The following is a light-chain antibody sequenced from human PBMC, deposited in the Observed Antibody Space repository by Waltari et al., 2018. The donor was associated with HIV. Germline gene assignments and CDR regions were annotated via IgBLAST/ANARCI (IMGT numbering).Light chain of an antibody. CDR3: QQYDDGPRGIT. CDR2: EAA. J-gene: IGKJ2*01. V-gene: IGKV3-15*01. CDR1: QSISAK. Sequence: EIVMTQSPPTLSVSPGQRVTLSCRASQSISAKVAWYQQRPGQAPRLLIYEAATRPTGIPARFSGIGSGTEFTLTISSLQSEDFATYFCQQYDDGPRGITFGQGTMLEIK.